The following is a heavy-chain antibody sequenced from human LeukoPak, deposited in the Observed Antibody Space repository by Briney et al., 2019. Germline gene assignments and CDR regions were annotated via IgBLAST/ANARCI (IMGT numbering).Heavy chain of an antibody. V-gene: IGHV3-48*03. D-gene: IGHD3-3*01. CDR2: ISSSGSTI. CDR1: GFTFSSYE. J-gene: IGHJ4*02. CDR3: ARDLWDFWSGFDY. Sequence: GGSLRLSCAISGFTFSSYEMTWVRQAPGKGLEWVSCISSSGSTIYYADSVKGRFTISRDNAKNSLYLQMNSLRAEDTAVYYCARDLWDFWSGFDYWGQGTLVTVSS.